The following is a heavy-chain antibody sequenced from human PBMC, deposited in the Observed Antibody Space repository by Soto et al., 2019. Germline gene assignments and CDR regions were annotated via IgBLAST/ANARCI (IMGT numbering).Heavy chain of an antibody. CDR2: MSPNNGNT. J-gene: IGHJ6*03. V-gene: IGHV1-18*01. Sequence: ASVKDSCKASGYTFTSYDINWVRQATGQGLEWMGWMSPNNGNTDYAQKLQGRVTMTTDTSTSTAYMELRSLRSDDTAVYYCAREHCSGGSCYAGTYMDVWGKGTTVTVSS. CDR3: AREHCSGGSCYAGTYMDV. CDR1: GYTFTSYD. D-gene: IGHD2-15*01.